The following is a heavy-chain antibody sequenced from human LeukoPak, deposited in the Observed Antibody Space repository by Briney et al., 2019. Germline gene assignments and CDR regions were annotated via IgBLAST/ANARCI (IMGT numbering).Heavy chain of an antibody. CDR1: GGSISSSNW. Sequence: PSGTLSLTCAVSGGSISSSNWWSWVRQPPGKGLEWIGEIYHSGSTNYNPSLKSRVTISVDTSKNQFSLKLSSVTAADTAVYYCARVLGVTITFDYWGQGTLVTVSS. J-gene: IGHJ4*02. CDR3: ARVLGVTITFDY. CDR2: IYHSGST. D-gene: IGHD2-8*01. V-gene: IGHV4-4*02.